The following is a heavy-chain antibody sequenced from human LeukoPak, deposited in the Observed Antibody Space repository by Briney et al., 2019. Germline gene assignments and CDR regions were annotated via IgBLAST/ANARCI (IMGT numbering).Heavy chain of an antibody. Sequence: GGSLRLSCAASGFTFSSYSMNWVRQAPGKGLEWVSSISSSSSYIYYADSVKGRFTISRDNAKNSLYLQMNSLRAEDTAVYYCARKGGGSYCSGGSCYPEYSDYWGQGTLVTASS. D-gene: IGHD2-15*01. CDR2: ISSSSSYI. CDR1: GFTFSSYS. J-gene: IGHJ4*02. V-gene: IGHV3-21*01. CDR3: ARKGGGSYCSGGSCYPEYSDY.